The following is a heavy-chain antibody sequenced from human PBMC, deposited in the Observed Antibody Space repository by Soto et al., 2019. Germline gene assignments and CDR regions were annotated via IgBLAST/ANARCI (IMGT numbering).Heavy chain of an antibody. V-gene: IGHV1-8*01. D-gene: IGHD3-3*01. CDR2: MNPNSGNT. CDR1: GYTFTSYD. CDR3: ARGLRITIFGVVTY. Sequence: QVQLVQSGAEVKKPGASVKVSCKASGYTFTSYDINWVRQATGQWLEWMGWMNPNSGNTGYAQKFQGRVTMTRNTSISTAYMDLSSLISEDTAVYYCARGLRITIFGVVTYWGQGTLVTVSS. J-gene: IGHJ4*02.